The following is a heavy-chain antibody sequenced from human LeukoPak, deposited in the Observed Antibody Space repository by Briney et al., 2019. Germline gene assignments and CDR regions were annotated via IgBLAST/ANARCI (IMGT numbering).Heavy chain of an antibody. Sequence: GGSLRLSCAASGFTFSSYSMNWVRQAPGKGLEWVSSISSSSSSYIYYADSVKGRFTISRDNAKNSLYLQMNSLRAEDTAVYYCARQGDDITMIVEEGYFDYWGQGTLVTVSS. J-gene: IGHJ4*02. V-gene: IGHV3-21*01. CDR3: ARQGDDITMIVEEGYFDY. CDR2: ISSSSSSYI. CDR1: GFTFSSYS. D-gene: IGHD3-22*01.